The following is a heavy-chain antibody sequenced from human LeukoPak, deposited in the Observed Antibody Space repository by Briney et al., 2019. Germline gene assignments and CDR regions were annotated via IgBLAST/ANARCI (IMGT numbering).Heavy chain of an antibody. Sequence: GASVKVSCKASGYTFTSYGISWVRQAPGQGLEWMGWISAYNGSTNYAQKLQGRVTMTTDTSTSTAYMELRSLRSDDTAVYYCARDSRRSFRNSGRPLDYWGQGTLVTVSS. V-gene: IGHV1-18*01. CDR1: GYTFTSYG. D-gene: IGHD1-14*01. CDR2: ISAYNGST. CDR3: ARDSRRSFRNSGRPLDY. J-gene: IGHJ4*02.